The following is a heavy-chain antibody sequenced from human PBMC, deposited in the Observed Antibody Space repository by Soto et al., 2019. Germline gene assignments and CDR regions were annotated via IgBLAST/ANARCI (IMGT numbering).Heavy chain of an antibody. J-gene: IGHJ6*02. V-gene: IGHV3-30*18. D-gene: IGHD3-9*01. CDR2: ISYDGSNK. CDR3: AKSYYDILTGLVYYYGMDV. Sequence: GGSLRLSCAASGFTFSSYGMHWDRQAPGKGLEWVAVISYDGSNKYYADSVKGRFTISRDNSKNTLYLQMNSLRAEDTAMYYCAKSYYDILTGLVYYYGMDVWGQGTTVTVSS. CDR1: GFTFSSYG.